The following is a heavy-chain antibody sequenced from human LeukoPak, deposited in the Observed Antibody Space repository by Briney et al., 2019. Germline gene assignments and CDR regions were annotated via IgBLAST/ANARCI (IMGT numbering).Heavy chain of an antibody. CDR3: ARDPFGYAAY. CDR2: INPSGGST. D-gene: IGHD3-16*01. Sequence: AAVKVSCKASGYTFTSYYMHWVRQAPGQGLEWMGIINPSGGSTSYAQKFQGRVTMTRDTSTSAVYMELSSLRSEDAAVYYCARDPFGYAAYWGQGTLVTVSS. CDR1: GYTFTSYY. J-gene: IGHJ4*02. V-gene: IGHV1-46*01.